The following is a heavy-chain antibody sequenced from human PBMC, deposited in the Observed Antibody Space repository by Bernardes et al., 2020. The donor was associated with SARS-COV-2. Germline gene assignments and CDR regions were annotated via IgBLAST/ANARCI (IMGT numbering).Heavy chain of an antibody. V-gene: IGHV3-74*03. CDR2: INTDGTTT. D-gene: IGHD5-12*01. CDR3: TRGGHESFDD. CDR1: GFSFRNFW. J-gene: IGHJ4*02. Sequence: GGSLRLSCAASGFSFRNFWMHWVRQTPGKGLVWVSRINTDGTTTTYADSVRGRFTISRDNAENTLYLHMNSLRVEDAAVYYCTRGGHESFDDWGQGTLVTVSS.